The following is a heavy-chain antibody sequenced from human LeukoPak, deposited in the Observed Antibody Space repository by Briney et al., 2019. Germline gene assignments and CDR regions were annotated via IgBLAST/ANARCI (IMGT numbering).Heavy chain of an antibody. CDR2: ISASGGSV. CDR3: AKDYGDYGSGSSFDY. CDR1: GFTFTMYA. Sequence: GGSLRLSCAGAGFTFTMYAMSWVRQAPGKGPEWVSGISASGGSVYYADSVKGRFTISRDDSKNTLYLQMNGLRVEDTAVYYCAKDYGDYGSGSSFDYWGQGTLVTVSS. V-gene: IGHV3-23*01. J-gene: IGHJ4*02. D-gene: IGHD3-10*01.